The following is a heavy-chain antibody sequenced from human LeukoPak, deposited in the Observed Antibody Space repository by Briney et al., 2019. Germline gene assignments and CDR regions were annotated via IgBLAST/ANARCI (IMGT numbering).Heavy chain of an antibody. D-gene: IGHD3-22*01. J-gene: IGHJ3*02. Sequence: PSETLSLTCNVSGGSITSTSYYWGWIRQPPGKGLEWLGNIYYTGTTYYNPSLKSRVTISVDTSKNQFSLRLSSVTAADTAIYYCARDRPYYYDSSGLPGSSAFDIWGQGTMVTVSS. CDR2: IYYTGTT. CDR1: GGSITSTSYY. CDR3: ARDRPYYYDSSGLPGSSAFDI. V-gene: IGHV4-39*07.